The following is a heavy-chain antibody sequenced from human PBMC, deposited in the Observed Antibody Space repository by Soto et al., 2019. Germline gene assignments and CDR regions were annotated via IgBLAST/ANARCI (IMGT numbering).Heavy chain of an antibody. D-gene: IGHD6-6*01. J-gene: IGHJ4*02. CDR3: AKERAARGIDY. Sequence: EVRLLESGGGLVQPGGSLRLSCAASGFTYTNYPMTWARQTPGKGLEWASTISTSGGNRYYADSVKGRFTISRDNSENTVYLQMNSLRVDDTALYYCAKERAARGIDYWGPGTLVTVSS. V-gene: IGHV3-23*01. CDR2: ISTSGGNR. CDR1: GFTYTNYP.